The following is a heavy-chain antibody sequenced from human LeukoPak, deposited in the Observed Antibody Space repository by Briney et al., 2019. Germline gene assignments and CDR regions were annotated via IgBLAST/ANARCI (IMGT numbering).Heavy chain of an antibody. J-gene: IGHJ4*02. CDR1: GFTFNSYA. D-gene: IGHD2-2*01. CDR2: IGVAGSKR. CDR3: AKDSLAYCTSSSCFDFDF. Sequence: GGSLRLSCAASGFTFNSYAMSWVRQAPGKGLEWVSGIGVAGSKRHYADSVKGRFTISRDNSKNTLYLQMNSLRAEDTALYYCAKDSLAYCTSSSCFDFDFWGQGALVTVSS. V-gene: IGHV3-23*01.